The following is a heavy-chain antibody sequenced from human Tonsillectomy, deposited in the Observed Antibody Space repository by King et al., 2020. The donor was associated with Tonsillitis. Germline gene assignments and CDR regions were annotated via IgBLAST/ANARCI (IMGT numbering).Heavy chain of an antibody. CDR3: ARHYQWSTFDY. V-gene: IGHV4-39*01. J-gene: IGHJ4*02. Sequence: LQLQESGPGLVKPSETLSLTCTVSGGSISRSSYFWGWIRQPPGKGLEWIGSIYYSGSTYFNPSLKSRVTISVDTSKNQFSLKLSSVTAADTAVYYCARHYQWSTFDYWGQGTLVTVSS. CDR2: IYYSGST. CDR1: GGSISRSSYF. D-gene: IGHD2-15*01.